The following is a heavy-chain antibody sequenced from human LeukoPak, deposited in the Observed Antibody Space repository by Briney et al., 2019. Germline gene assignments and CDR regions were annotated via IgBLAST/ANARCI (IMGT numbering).Heavy chain of an antibody. J-gene: IGHJ6*02. Sequence: ASVKVSCKASGYTFTSYYMHWVRQAPGQGLEWMGMINPSGGSTSYAQKFQGRVTMIWDTSTSTVYMELSSLRSEDTAVYYCARWWDDGSGYSYYYGMDVWGQGTTVTVSS. CDR3: ARWWDDGSGYSYYYGMDV. D-gene: IGHD3-22*01. CDR1: GYTFTSYY. CDR2: INPSGGST. V-gene: IGHV1-46*01.